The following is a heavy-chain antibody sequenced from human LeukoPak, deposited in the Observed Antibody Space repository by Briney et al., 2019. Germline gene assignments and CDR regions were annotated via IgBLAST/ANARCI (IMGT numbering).Heavy chain of an antibody. V-gene: IGHV1-18*01. J-gene: IGHJ4*02. CDR3: ARDPSNSGGWNPYFDY. CDR1: GYTFNRHG. D-gene: IGHD6-19*01. Sequence: ASVKVSCKASGYTFNRHGTAWVRQAPGQGLEWMGWISCYNGDTNYAQKVQGRVTMTTDTSTSTAYMELRSLTSDDTAVYYCARDPSNSGGWNPYFDYWGQGALVTVSS. CDR2: ISCYNGDT.